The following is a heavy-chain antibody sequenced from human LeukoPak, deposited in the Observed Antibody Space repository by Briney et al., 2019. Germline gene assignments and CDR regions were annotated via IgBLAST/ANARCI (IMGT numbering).Heavy chain of an antibody. J-gene: IGHJ2*01. CDR3: ARQAIAAAGTLNWYFDL. V-gene: IGHV5-51*01. Sequence: GESLKISCKGSGYSFTSYWIGWVRQMPGKGLEWMGIIYPGDSDTRYSPSFQGQVTISADKSISTAYLQWSSLKASDTAMYYCARQAIAAAGTLNWYFDLWGRGTPVTVSS. CDR2: IYPGDSDT. CDR1: GYSFTSYW. D-gene: IGHD6-13*01.